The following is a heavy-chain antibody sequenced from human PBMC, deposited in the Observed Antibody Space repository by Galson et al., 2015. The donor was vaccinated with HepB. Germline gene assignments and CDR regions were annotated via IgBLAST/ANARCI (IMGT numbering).Heavy chain of an antibody. CDR3: AKDYYGSGSYYNKHLGGRFDY. V-gene: IGHV3-9*01. J-gene: IGHJ4*02. Sequence: SLRLSCAASGFTFDDYAMHWVRQAPGKGLEWVSGISWNSGSIGYADSVKGRFTISRDNAKNSLYLQMNSLRAEDTALYYCAKDYYGSGSYYNKHLGGRFDYWGQGTLVTVSS. D-gene: IGHD3-10*01. CDR2: ISWNSGSI. CDR1: GFTFDDYA.